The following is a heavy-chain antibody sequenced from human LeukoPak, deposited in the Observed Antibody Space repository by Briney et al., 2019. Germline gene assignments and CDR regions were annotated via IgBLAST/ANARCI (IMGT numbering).Heavy chain of an antibody. CDR3: AREGIVAYGWFDP. CDR1: GGSISSGDYY. J-gene: IGHJ5*02. Sequence: PSQTLSLTCTVSGGSISSGDYYWSCLRQPPRKRLEWIGYIYYSGSTYYNPSLKSRVTISVDTSKNQFSLKLSSVTAADTAVYYCAREGIVAYGWFDPWGQGTLVTVSS. D-gene: IGHD6-13*01. CDR2: IYYSGST. V-gene: IGHV4-30-4*08.